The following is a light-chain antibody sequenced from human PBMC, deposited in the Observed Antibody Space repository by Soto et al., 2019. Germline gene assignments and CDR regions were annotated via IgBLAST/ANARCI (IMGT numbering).Light chain of an antibody. CDR1: SSDVGDYNS. Sequence: QSVLTQPRSVSGSPGQSVTVSCLGTSSDVGDYNSVSWYQQHPGKAPKLMIYDFSKRPSGVSDRFSGSKSGNTASLTISGLQAEDEADYYCCSYAGSYTQVFGTGTKVTVL. CDR2: DFS. J-gene: IGLJ1*01. V-gene: IGLV2-11*01. CDR3: CSYAGSYTQV.